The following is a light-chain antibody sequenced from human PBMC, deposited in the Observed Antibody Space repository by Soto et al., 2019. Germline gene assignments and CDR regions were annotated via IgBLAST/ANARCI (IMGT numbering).Light chain of an antibody. V-gene: IGKV3-20*01. J-gene: IGKJ2*01. CDR3: QQYGFSSYT. CDR2: GAS. CDR1: QSVSSSY. Sequence: EVVLTQSPGTLSLSPGDRATLSCRASQSVSSSYLAWYQHRPGQAPRLLIYGASRRAAGIPHRFSASGSGTEFTLIISRLEPEDFVVYYCQQYGFSSYTFGQGTNLE.